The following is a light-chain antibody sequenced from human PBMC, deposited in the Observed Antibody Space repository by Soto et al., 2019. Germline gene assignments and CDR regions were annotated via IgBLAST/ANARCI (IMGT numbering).Light chain of an antibody. Sequence: QAVLTQSSSASASLGSSVKLTCTLSSGHSSYIIAWHQQQPGKAPRYLMKLEGSGSYNKGSGVPDRFSGSSSGADRYLTISSLQSEDEADYYCATWDDSLNACWVFGGGTQLTVL. CDR2: LEGSGSY. CDR3: ATWDDSLNACWV. J-gene: IGLJ3*02. V-gene: IGLV4-60*03. CDR1: SGHSSYI.